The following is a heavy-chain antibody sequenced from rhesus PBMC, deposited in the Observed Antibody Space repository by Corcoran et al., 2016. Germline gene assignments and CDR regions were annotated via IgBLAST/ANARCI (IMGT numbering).Heavy chain of an antibody. V-gene: IGHV3-178*01. CDR3: ARDQYSSGWSLHY. CDR1: GSPFTDYQ. Sequence: EVQLVESGGGLAKPGGLLRLSCSASGSPFTDYQLAWVRQAPGKGLEWVSRINNGGGSTGYADSVKGRFAISRENAKNTLYLQMDSLRAEDTAVYYCARDQYSSGWSLHYWGQGVLVTVSS. D-gene: IGHD6S26*01. J-gene: IGHJ4*01. CDR2: INNGGGST.